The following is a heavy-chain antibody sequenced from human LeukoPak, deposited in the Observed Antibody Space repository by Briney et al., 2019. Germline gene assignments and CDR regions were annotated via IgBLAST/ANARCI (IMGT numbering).Heavy chain of an antibody. J-gene: IGHJ6*02. V-gene: IGHV3-7*04. CDR1: GFTFSSFW. Sequence: PGGSLRLSCAASGFTFSSFWMTWVRQAPGKGLEWVANIKKDGGEKYYVDSVKGRFTISRDNVKNSLYLQMNSLRAEDTAVYYCARVYGSGSYWSHYTYHGMDVWGQGTTVTVSS. CDR2: IKKDGGEK. CDR3: ARVYGSGSYWSHYTYHGMDV. D-gene: IGHD3-10*01.